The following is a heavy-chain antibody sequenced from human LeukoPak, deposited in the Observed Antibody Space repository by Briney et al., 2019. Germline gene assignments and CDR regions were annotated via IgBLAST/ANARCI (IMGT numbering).Heavy chain of an antibody. J-gene: IGHJ6*03. D-gene: IGHD5-12*01. Sequence: SETLSLTCAVYGGSFSGYYWSWIRQPPGKGLEWIGYIYYSGSTNYNPSLKSRVTISEDTSKNHFSLKLSSVTAADTAVYYCARASWLPQSRNYYYMDVWGKGTTVTISS. CDR1: GGSFSGYY. CDR3: ARASWLPQSRNYYYMDV. V-gene: IGHV4-59*01. CDR2: IYYSGST.